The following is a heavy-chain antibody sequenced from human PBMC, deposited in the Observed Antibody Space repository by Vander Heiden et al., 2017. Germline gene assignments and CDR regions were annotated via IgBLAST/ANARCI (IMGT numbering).Heavy chain of an antibody. V-gene: IGHV3-23*01. CDR1: GFIFNNYA. CDR2: ISGSGDAT. J-gene: IGHJ3*01. CDR3: AKSRAVADAFDV. Sequence: EVQLWESGGGLVQPGGSLRLSCADSGFIFNNYAMSWVRQAPGKGLEWVSSISGSGDATYPADAVKGRFTISRDNSKNTLYLQMNSLRAEDTAVYYCAKSRAVADAFDVWGQGTTVTVS. D-gene: IGHD2-15*01.